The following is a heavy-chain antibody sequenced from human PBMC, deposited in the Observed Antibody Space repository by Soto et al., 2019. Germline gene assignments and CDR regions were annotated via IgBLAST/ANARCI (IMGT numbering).Heavy chain of an antibody. V-gene: IGHV4-59*01. D-gene: IGHD5-18*01. CDR3: ARTNPGYYSYGYEY. Sequence: SETLSLTCTVSGGSISSYYWSWIRQPPGKGLEWIGYIYYSGSTNYNPSLKSRVTISVDTSKNQFSLKLSSVTAADTAVYYCARTNPGYYSYGYEYWGQGTLVTVSS. CDR2: IYYSGST. J-gene: IGHJ4*02. CDR1: GGSISSYY.